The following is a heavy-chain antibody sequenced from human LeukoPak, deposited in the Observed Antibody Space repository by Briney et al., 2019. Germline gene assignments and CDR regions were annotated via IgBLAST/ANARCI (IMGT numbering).Heavy chain of an antibody. J-gene: IGHJ5*02. V-gene: IGHV1-18*01. CDR3: ARALYYYDSSHSNWFDP. CDR2: ISAYNGNT. D-gene: IGHD3-22*01. Sequence: AAVKVSCKASGYTFNSYGISWVRQAPGQGLEWMGWISAYNGNTNYAQKLQGRVTMTTDTSTSTAYMELRSLRSDDTAAYYCARALYYYDSSHSNWFDPWGQGTLVTVSS. CDR1: GYTFNSYG.